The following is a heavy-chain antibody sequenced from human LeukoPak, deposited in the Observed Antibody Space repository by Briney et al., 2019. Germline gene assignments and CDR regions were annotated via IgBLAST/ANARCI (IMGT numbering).Heavy chain of an antibody. CDR3: ARGRAGNYYNHNDY. CDR2: ISGDGSIT. J-gene: IGHJ4*01. Sequence: GGSLRLSCAASGFTISGYWMHWVRQAPGKGLVWVSRISGDGSITAYADSVKGRFTISRDDAKNTLYLQMNSLRAEDTAVYYCARGRAGNYYNHNDYWGQGTLVTVSS. CDR1: GFTISGYW. D-gene: IGHD3-10*01. V-gene: IGHV3-74*01.